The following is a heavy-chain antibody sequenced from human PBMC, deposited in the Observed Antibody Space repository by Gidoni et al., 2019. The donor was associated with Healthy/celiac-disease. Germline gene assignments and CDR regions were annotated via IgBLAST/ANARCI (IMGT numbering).Heavy chain of an antibody. D-gene: IGHD3-22*01. V-gene: IGHV1-69*06. CDR1: GGTFSSYA. CDR3: AREYYYGSSGYSYDAFDI. J-gene: IGHJ3*02. CDR2: IIPIFGTA. Sequence: QVQLVQSGAEVKKPGSSVQVLCKASGGTFSSYAISWLRQAPGQGLEWMGGIIPIFGTANYAQKFQGRVTITADKSTSTAYMELSSLRSEDTAVYYCAREYYYGSSGYSYDAFDIWGQGTMVTVSS.